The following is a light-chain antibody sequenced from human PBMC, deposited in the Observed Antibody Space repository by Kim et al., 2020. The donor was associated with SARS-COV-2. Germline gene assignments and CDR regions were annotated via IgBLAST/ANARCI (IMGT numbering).Light chain of an antibody. J-gene: IGKJ4*01. V-gene: IGKV1-33*01. CDR1: QDINNY. Sequence: DIQMTQSPSSLSASVGDRVTITCQASQDINNYLNWYQQKPGKAPKLLIYDASTLETRVPSRFSGSGSGTDFTFTISSLQPEDIATYYCQQYDDLPLTFGGGTKVEIK. CDR3: QQYDDLPLT. CDR2: DAS.